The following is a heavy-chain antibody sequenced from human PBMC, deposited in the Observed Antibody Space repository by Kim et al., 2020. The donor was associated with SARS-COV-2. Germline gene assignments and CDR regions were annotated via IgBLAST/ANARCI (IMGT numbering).Heavy chain of an antibody. J-gene: IGHJ4*02. Sequence: GGSLRLSCAASGFTFDDYAMHWVRQAPGKGLEWVSGISWNSGSIGYADSVKGRFTISRDNAKNSLYLQMNSLRAEDTALYYCAKGSLYYDYVWGSSERPTWFDYWGQGTLVTVSS. V-gene: IGHV3-9*01. CDR1: GFTFDDYA. CDR3: AKGSLYYDYVWGSSERPTWFDY. CDR2: ISWNSGSI. D-gene: IGHD3-16*01.